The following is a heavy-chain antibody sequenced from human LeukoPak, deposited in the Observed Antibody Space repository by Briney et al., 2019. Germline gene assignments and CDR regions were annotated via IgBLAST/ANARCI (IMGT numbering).Heavy chain of an antibody. J-gene: IGHJ4*02. Sequence: GGSLRLSCAASGFSFRTYDMNWVRQTPGKGLEWISCMTTSGAVIYYADSVKGRFTISRDNAHNSLYLHMSSLRAEDSAVYFCARGAFYPYHYFDLWGPGTLVTVSS. D-gene: IGHD4/OR15-4a*01. CDR1: GFSFRTYD. CDR2: MTTSGAVI. CDR3: ARGAFYPYHYFDL. V-gene: IGHV3-48*03.